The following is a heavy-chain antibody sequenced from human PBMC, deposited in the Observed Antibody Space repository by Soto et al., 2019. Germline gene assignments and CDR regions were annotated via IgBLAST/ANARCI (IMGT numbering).Heavy chain of an antibody. CDR1: GGTFSSYA. Sequence: QVQLVQSGAEVKKPGSSVKVSCKASGGTFSSYAISWVRQAPGQGLEWMGGIIPIFGTANYAQKFQGRVTITADESTSTAYMELSSLSSEDTAVYYCARAIWYYYDSSGDYPFDYWGQGTLVTVSS. CDR3: ARAIWYYYDSSGDYPFDY. V-gene: IGHV1-69*01. J-gene: IGHJ4*02. D-gene: IGHD3-22*01. CDR2: IIPIFGTA.